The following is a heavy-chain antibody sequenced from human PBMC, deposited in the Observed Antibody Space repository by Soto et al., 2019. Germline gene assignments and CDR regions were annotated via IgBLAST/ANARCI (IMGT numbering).Heavy chain of an antibody. J-gene: IGHJ3*01. D-gene: IGHD5-18*01. Sequence: QVQLVQSGGGVVQAGRSLRLSCAASGCTFRTYGMHWVRQAPGKGLEWVAVISDDGKNKYNLASVEGRFTISRDNSKNMLFLQMYGLRTEDTAVYYCAKGGGYTSGTNDAFDFLGPGTMVTVSS. CDR3: AKGGGYTSGTNDAFDF. CDR1: GCTFRTYG. V-gene: IGHV3-30*18. CDR2: ISDDGKNK.